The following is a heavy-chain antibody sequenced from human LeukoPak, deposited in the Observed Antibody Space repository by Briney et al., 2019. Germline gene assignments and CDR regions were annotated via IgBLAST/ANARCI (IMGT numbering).Heavy chain of an antibody. D-gene: IGHD5-12*01. CDR3: ARAAVATIPHWGMDV. CDR1: GYTFTGYY. V-gene: IGHV1-2*02. CDR2: INPNSGGT. J-gene: IGHJ6*02. Sequence: ASVKVSCKASGYTFTGYYTHWVRQAPGQGLEWMGWINPNSGGTNYAQKFQGRVTMTRDTSISTAYMELSRLRSDDTAVYYCARAAVATIPHWGMDVWGQGTTVTVSS.